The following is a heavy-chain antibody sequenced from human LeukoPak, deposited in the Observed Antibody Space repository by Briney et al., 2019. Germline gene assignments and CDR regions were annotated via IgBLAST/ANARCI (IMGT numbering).Heavy chain of an antibody. J-gene: IGHJ4*02. CDR2: FDPEDGET. Sequence: ASVKVSCKVSGYTLTELSMHWVRQAPGKGLEWMGGFDPEDGETIYAQKFQGRVTMTEDTSTDTAYMELSSLRSEDTAVYYCATGIAVAGFGPYFDCWGQGTLVTVSS. CDR3: ATGIAVAGFGPYFDC. D-gene: IGHD6-19*01. CDR1: GYTLTELS. V-gene: IGHV1-24*01.